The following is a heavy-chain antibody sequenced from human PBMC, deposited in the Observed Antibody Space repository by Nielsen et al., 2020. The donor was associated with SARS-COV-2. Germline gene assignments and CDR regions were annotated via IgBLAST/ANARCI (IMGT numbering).Heavy chain of an antibody. CDR2: ISYDGSNK. Sequence: GESLKISCAASGFTFSSYAMHWVRQAPGKGLEWVAVISYDGSNKYYADSVKGRFTISRDNSKNTLYLQMNSLRAEDTAVYYCARDSSSWYYSGLSPTSVDYWGQGTLVTVSS. CDR1: GFTFSSYA. CDR3: ARDSSSWYYSGLSPTSVDY. J-gene: IGHJ4*02. V-gene: IGHV3-30*04. D-gene: IGHD6-13*01.